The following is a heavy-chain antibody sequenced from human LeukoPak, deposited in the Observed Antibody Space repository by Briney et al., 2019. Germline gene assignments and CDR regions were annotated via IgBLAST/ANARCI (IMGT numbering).Heavy chain of an antibody. CDR3: ARRSRAMAGSSLFDY. CDR1: GYTFTGYY. D-gene: IGHD6-19*01. Sequence: ASVKVSCKASGYTFTGYYMHWVRQAPGQGLEWMGWINPNSGGTNYAPKFQGRVTMTRDTSISTAYMELSRLRSDDTAVYYCARRSRAMAGSSLFDYWGQGTLVTVSS. V-gene: IGHV1-2*02. J-gene: IGHJ4*02. CDR2: INPNSGGT.